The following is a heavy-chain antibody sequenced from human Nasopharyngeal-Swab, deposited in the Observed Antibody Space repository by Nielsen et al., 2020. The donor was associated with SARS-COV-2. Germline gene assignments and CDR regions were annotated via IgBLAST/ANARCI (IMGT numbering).Heavy chain of an antibody. Sequence: GESLKISCAASGFTFSSYAMSWVRQAPGKGLEWVSAISGSGGSTYCADSVKGRFTISRDNAKNSLYLQMNSLRAEDTAVYYCARWNNWFDPWGQGTLVTVSS. CDR1: GFTFSSYA. V-gene: IGHV3-23*01. D-gene: IGHD1-1*01. J-gene: IGHJ5*02. CDR2: ISGSGGST. CDR3: ARWNNWFDP.